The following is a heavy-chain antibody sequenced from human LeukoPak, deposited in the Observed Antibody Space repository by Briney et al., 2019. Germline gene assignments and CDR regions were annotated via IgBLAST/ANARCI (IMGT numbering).Heavy chain of an antibody. Sequence: GGSLRLSCAASGFAFSTYVMSWVRQAPGKGLDWLYAIGTSGGTTYYADSVKGRFTIFRDNSKDTLYLQMNSLRAEDTAVYYCAKRLGGSGFDYWGQGTLVTVSS. J-gene: IGHJ4*02. V-gene: IGHV3-23*01. CDR2: IGTSGGTT. D-gene: IGHD3-16*01. CDR1: GFAFSTYV. CDR3: AKRLGGSGFDY.